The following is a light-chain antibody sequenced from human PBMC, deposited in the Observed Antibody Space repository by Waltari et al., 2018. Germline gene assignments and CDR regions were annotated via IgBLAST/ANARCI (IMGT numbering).Light chain of an antibody. CDR2: SAS. J-gene: IGKJ5*01. V-gene: IGKV1-39*01. CDR1: ESIGYY. Sequence: DIQMTQSPSSLSASVGDRVTLTCRASESIGYYLNWYQQRPGQTPDLLIYSASSLQDGVPSRFTGSGSGTVFTLTISSLQPEDSATYYCQQAYNTPSITFGQGTRLEIK. CDR3: QQAYNTPSIT.